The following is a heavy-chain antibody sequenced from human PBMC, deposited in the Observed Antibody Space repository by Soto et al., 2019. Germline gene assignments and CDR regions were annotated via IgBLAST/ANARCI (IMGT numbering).Heavy chain of an antibody. D-gene: IGHD3-10*01. V-gene: IGHV3-23*01. Sequence: GGSLRLSCAASGFTFSSYSMSWVRQAQGRGLEWVSGFRTGADDGTTYYADSVKGRFTISRDISKNTLFLQMNSLRAEDTAIYYCAKKVNSGPGSQYFDYWGQGTLVTVSS. J-gene: IGHJ4*02. CDR1: GFTFSSYS. CDR3: AKKVNSGPGSQYFDY. CDR2: FRTGADDGTT.